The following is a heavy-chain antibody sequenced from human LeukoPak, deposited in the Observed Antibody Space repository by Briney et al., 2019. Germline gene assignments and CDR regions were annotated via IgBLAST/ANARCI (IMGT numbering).Heavy chain of an antibody. CDR1: GFTFDDYA. J-gene: IGHJ3*02. CDR3: AKDHAAAGYDAFDI. CDR2: ISWNSGSI. Sequence: GRSLRLSCEASGFTFDDYAMHWVRQAPGKGLEWVSGISWNSGSIGYADSVKGRFTISRDNAKNSLYLQMNSLRAEDMALYYCAKDHAAAGYDAFDIWGQGTMVTVSS. D-gene: IGHD6-13*01. V-gene: IGHV3-9*03.